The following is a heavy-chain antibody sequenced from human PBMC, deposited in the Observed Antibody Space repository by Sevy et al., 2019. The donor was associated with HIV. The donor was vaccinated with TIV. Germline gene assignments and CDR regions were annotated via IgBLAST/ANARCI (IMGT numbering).Heavy chain of an antibody. CDR3: AREQGPFDAFDI. CDR2: IWRDGTNK. CDR1: GFILSNYG. V-gene: IGHV3-33*01. J-gene: IGHJ3*02. Sequence: GESLKISCAASGFILSNYGMHWVRQAPGKGLEWVAVIWRDGTNKFYADSVKGRFTFSRDDSKSTLFLQMNSLRADDTAIYYCAREQGPFDAFDIWGRGTMVTVSS.